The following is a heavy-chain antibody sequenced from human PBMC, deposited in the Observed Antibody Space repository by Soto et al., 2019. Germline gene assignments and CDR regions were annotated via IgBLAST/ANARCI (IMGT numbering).Heavy chain of an antibody. CDR1: GGSITGAYY. CDR3: ARVRDSFGLDV. J-gene: IGHJ6*02. Sequence: SETLSLTCNVSGGSITGAYYWNWIRQHPGKGLEWIGSIHYRGTTDYNPSLKSRITISLDRSKNQFALKLSSVTAADTAVYYCARVRDSFGLDVWGQGTTVTAP. D-gene: IGHD2-15*01. CDR2: IHYRGTT. V-gene: IGHV4-31*03.